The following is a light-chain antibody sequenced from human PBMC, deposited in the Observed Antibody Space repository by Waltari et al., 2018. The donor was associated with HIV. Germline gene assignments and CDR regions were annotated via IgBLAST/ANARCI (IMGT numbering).Light chain of an antibody. CDR3: QAWDSSTEG. Sequence: SYELTQPPSVSVSPGQTASITCSGDKLGDKYAYWYPQKPCQSPVLVIYQDNKRPSGIPERFSGSNSGNTATLTIRGTQSMDEADYYCQAWDSSTEGFGGGTKLTVL. CDR2: QDN. V-gene: IGLV3-1*01. J-gene: IGLJ3*02. CDR1: KLGDKY.